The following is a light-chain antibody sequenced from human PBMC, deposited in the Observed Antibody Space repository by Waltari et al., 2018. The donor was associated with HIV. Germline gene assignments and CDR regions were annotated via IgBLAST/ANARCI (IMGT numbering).Light chain of an antibody. CDR2: KAS. CDR1: QSITDW. J-gene: IGKJ2*01. Sequence: DIQMTQSPSTLSASVGYRVTITCRASQSITDWLAWYQQKPGKAPKRLIYKASSLESGVPSRFSGSGSGTEFTLTISSLQPDDFATYYCQQYNSYSYTFGQGTKLEIK. V-gene: IGKV1-5*03. CDR3: QQYNSYSYT.